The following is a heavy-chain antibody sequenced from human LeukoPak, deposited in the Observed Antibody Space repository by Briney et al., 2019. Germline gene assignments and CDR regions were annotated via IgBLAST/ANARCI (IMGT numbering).Heavy chain of an antibody. V-gene: IGHV3-9*01. CDR2: ISWNSGSI. J-gene: IGHJ4*02. D-gene: IGHD1-26*01. Sequence: GRSLRLSCEASGFILSNHAMHWVRQAPGKGLEWVSGISWNSGSIAYVDSVKGRFTISRDNAKNTLYLEMNSLRPEDTALYYCAKDKGIVGAYNCFDYWGQGTLVTVSS. CDR1: GFILSNHA. CDR3: AKDKGIVGAYNCFDY.